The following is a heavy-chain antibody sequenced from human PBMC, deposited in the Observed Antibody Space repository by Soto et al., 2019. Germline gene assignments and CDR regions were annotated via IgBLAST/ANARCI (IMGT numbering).Heavy chain of an antibody. CDR1: GGTFSSYA. Sequence: VCCQASGGTFSSYAIIGVRHAPGQGLEWMGGIIPIFGTANYAQKFQGRVTITADESTSTAYMELSSLRSEDTAVYYCARDLGVDTAMASGAFDIWAQRTMVTVSS. CDR3: ARDLGVDTAMASGAFDI. D-gene: IGHD5-18*01. V-gene: IGHV1-69*01. CDR2: IIPIFGTA. J-gene: IGHJ3*02.